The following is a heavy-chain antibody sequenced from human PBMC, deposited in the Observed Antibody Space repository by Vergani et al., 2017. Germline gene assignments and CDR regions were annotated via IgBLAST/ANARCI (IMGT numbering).Heavy chain of an antibody. J-gene: IGHJ5*02. V-gene: IGHV3-15*01. CDR3: TTEESGSSSWYVSTWFDP. Sequence: EVQLVESGGGLVQPGGSLRLSCAASGFTFSSYWMSWVRQAPGKGLEWVGRIKSKTDGGTTDYAAPVKGRFTISRDDSKNTLYLQMNSLKTEDTAVYYCTTEESGSSSWYVSTWFDPWGQGTLVTVSS. CDR2: IKSKTDGGTT. D-gene: IGHD6-13*01. CDR1: GFTFSSYW.